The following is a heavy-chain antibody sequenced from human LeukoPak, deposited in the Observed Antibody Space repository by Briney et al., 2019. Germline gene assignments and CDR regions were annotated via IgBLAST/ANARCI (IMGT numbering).Heavy chain of an antibody. Sequence: PSETLSLTCAVYGGSFSGYYWSWIRQPPGKGLEWIGEINHSGSTNYNPSLKSRVTISVDTSKNQFSLKLSSVTAADTAVYYCARGLRYCSSTSCYKFVWFDPWGQGTLVTVSS. J-gene: IGHJ5*02. CDR1: GGSFSGYY. CDR2: INHSGST. D-gene: IGHD2-2*02. CDR3: ARGLRYCSSTSCYKFVWFDP. V-gene: IGHV4-34*01.